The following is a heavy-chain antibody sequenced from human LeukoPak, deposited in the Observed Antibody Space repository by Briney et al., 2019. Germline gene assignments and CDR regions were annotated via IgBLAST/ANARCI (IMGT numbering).Heavy chain of an antibody. CDR2: IYYSGST. D-gene: IGHD3-10*01. Sequence: PLETLSLTCTVSGASISDYYWSWIRQPPGKGLEWIGYIYYSGSTNYNPSLKSRVTISVDTSTNQYSLKLSSVTAADTAVYYCARHESFRGYFDYWGQGTLVTVSS. J-gene: IGHJ4*02. CDR3: ARHESFRGYFDY. V-gene: IGHV4-59*08. CDR1: GASISDYY.